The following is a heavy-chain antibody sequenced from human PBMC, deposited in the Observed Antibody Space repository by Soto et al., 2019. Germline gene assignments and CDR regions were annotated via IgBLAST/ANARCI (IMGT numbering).Heavy chain of an antibody. CDR1: GFTFSSYA. V-gene: IGHV3-30*04. CDR3: ARAGYSNYYFDY. J-gene: IGHJ4*02. Sequence: GGSLRLSCAASGFTFSSYAMHWVRQAPGKGLEWVAVISYDGSNKYYADSVKGRFTISRDNSKNTLYLQMNSLRAEDTAVYYCARAGYSNYYFDYWGQGTLVPVSS. CDR2: ISYDGSNK. D-gene: IGHD4-4*01.